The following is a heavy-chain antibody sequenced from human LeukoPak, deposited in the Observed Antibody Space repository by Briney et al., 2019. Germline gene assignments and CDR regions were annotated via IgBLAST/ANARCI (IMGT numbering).Heavy chain of an antibody. CDR2: IKSKTDGGTT. CDR1: GFTFSNGW. J-gene: IGHJ4*02. D-gene: IGHD6-19*01. Sequence: KPGGSLRLSCAASGFTFSNGWMNWVRQAPGKGLEWVGRIKSKTDGGTTDYAAPVKDRFTISRDDSKNTLYLQMNSLKTDDTAVYYCVTGGHDSSGWYKDLDSWGQGTLVTVSS. V-gene: IGHV3-15*07. CDR3: VTGGHDSSGWYKDLDS.